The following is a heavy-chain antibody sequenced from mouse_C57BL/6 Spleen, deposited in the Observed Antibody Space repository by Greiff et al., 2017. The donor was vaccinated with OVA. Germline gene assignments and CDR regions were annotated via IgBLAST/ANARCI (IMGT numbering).Heavy chain of an antibody. CDR3: ARDRRNYVTYAMDY. CDR2: ISDGGSYT. V-gene: IGHV5-4*01. D-gene: IGHD2-1*01. J-gene: IGHJ4*01. Sequence: DVHLVESGGGLVKPGGSLKLSCAASGFTFSSYAMSWVRQTPEKRLEWVATISDGGSYTYYPDNVKGRFTISRDNAKNNLYLQMSHLKSEDTAMYYCARDRRNYVTYAMDYWGQGTSVTVSS. CDR1: GFTFSSYA.